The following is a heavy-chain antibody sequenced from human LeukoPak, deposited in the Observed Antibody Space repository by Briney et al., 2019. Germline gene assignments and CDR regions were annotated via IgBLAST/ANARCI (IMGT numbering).Heavy chain of an antibody. D-gene: IGHD5-18*01. V-gene: IGHV4-59*01. CDR1: GGSISSYY. CDR2: IYYSGST. J-gene: IGHJ4*02. Sequence: KPSGTLSLTCTVSGGSISSYYWSWIRQPPGKGLEWIGHIYYSGSTNYNPSLKSRVTISIDTSKNQFSLRLSSVTVADTAVYYCARGAAGYSYGWGQGTLVTVSS. CDR3: ARGAAGYSYG.